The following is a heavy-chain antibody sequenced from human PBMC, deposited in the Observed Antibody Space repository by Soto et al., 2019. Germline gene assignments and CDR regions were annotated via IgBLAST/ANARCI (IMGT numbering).Heavy chain of an antibody. CDR2: IYYSGST. CDR1: GGSISSSSYY. J-gene: IGHJ5*02. D-gene: IGHD3-3*01. CDR3: AKWAARLRFLEAIDP. V-gene: IGHV4-39*01. Sequence: SETLSLTCTVSGGSISSSSYYWGWIRQPPGKGLEWIGSIYYSGSTYYNPSLKSRVTISVDTSKNQFSLKLSSVTAADTAVYYCAKWAARLRFLEAIDPWGQGTLVTVSS.